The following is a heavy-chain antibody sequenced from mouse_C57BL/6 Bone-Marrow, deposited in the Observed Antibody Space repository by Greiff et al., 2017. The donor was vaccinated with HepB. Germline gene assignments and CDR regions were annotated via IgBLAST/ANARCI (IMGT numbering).Heavy chain of an antibody. CDR1: GFTFSSYA. Sequence: EVKLMESGGGLVKPGGSLKLSCAASGFTFSSYAMSWVRQTPETRLEWVATISDGGSYTYYPDNVKGRFTISRDNAKNNLYLQMSHLKSEDTAMYYCARDPVVDYWGQGTTLTVSS. J-gene: IGHJ2*01. V-gene: IGHV5-4*01. CDR3: ARDPVVDY. CDR2: ISDGGSYT.